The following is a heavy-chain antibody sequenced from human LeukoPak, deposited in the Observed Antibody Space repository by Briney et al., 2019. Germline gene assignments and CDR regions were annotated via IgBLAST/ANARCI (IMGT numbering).Heavy chain of an antibody. CDR2: MNPSSGNT. D-gene: IGHD3-9*01. CDR1: GYTFTSYD. V-gene: IGHV1-8*01. Sequence: ASVKVSCKASGYTFTSYDINWVRQATGQGLEWMGWMNPSSGNTGYAQKFQGRVTMTRNTSISTAYMELSSLRSEDTAVYYCARGPAWVVDILTGYYSDYWGQGTLVTVSS. CDR3: ARGPAWVVDILTGYYSDY. J-gene: IGHJ4*02.